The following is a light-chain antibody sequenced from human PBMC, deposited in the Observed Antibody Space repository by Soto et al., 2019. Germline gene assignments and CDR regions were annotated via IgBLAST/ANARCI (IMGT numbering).Light chain of an antibody. Sequence: IGMTQAPATRRVSPGARATLSCRASQSVSRNLAWYQQKPGQAPRLLIYAASTRATGIPARFGGSGCGTEFTLTISSLQSEDFAVCYCQHYNEWPRPFG. J-gene: IGKJ2*01. V-gene: IGKV3-15*01. CDR3: QHYNEWPRP. CDR2: AAS. CDR1: QSVSRN.